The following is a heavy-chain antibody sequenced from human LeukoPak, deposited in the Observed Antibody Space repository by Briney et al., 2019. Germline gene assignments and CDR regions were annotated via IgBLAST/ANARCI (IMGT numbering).Heavy chain of an antibody. J-gene: IGHJ6*02. CDR3: ARALRSGYSSGWYTPYYGMDV. D-gene: IGHD6-19*01. CDR1: GFIVSSNY. Sequence: GGSLRLSCAGSGFIVSSNYMSWVRQAPGKGLEWVSVIYSGGSTYYADSVKGRFTISRDNSKNTLYLQMNSLRAEDTAVYYCARALRSGYSSGWYTPYYGMDVWGQGTTVTVSS. V-gene: IGHV3-53*01. CDR2: IYSGGST.